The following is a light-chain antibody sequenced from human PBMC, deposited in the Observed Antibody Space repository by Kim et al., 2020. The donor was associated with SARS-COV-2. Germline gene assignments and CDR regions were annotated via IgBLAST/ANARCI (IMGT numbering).Light chain of an antibody. Sequence: VSPGQTASITCSGDKLGDKYACWYQQKPGQAPVLVIYQDSKRPSGIPERFSGSNSGNTATLTVSGTQAMDEADYYCQAWDSSTGVFGGGTQLTVL. CDR3: QAWDSSTGV. CDR1: KLGDKY. CDR2: QDS. V-gene: IGLV3-1*01. J-gene: IGLJ2*01.